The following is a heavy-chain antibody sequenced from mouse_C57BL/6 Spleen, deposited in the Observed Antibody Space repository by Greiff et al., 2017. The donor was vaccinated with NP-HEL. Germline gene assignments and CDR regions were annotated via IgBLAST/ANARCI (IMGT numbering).Heavy chain of an antibody. Sequence: EVKLVESGGGLVKPGGSLKLSCAASGFTFSDYGMHWVRQAPEKGLEWVAYISSGSSTIYYADTVKSRFTISRDNAKNTLFLQMTSLRSEDKAMYYCARGADYYGSSYDAMDYWGQGTSVTVSS. CDR1: GFTFSDYG. J-gene: IGHJ4*01. V-gene: IGHV5-17*01. CDR3: ARGADYYGSSYDAMDY. CDR2: ISSGSSTI. D-gene: IGHD1-1*01.